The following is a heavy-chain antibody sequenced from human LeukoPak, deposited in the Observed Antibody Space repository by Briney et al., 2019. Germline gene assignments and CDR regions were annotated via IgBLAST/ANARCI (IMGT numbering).Heavy chain of an antibody. CDR1: GYTFTGYY. Sequence: GASVKVSCKASGYTFTGYYMHWVRQAPGQGLEWMGWINPNSGGTNYAQKFQGRVTMTRDTSISTAYMELSRLRSDDTAVYYCARDRSSSWDLYNWFDPWGQGTLVTVSS. CDR3: ARDRSSSWDLYNWFDP. CDR2: INPNSGGT. J-gene: IGHJ5*02. V-gene: IGHV1-2*02. D-gene: IGHD6-13*01.